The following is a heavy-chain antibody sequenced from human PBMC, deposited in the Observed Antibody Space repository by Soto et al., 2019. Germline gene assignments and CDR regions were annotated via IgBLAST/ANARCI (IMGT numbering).Heavy chain of an antibody. Sequence: SETLSLTCTVSGGSISSSSYYWGWIRQPPGKGLEWIGGIYYSGSTYYNPSLKSRVTISVDTSKNQFSLKLSSVTAADTAVYYCARHIPSMGVGATIDYWGQGTLVTVSS. J-gene: IGHJ4*02. D-gene: IGHD1-26*01. CDR3: ARHIPSMGVGATIDY. V-gene: IGHV4-39*01. CDR1: GGSISSSSYY. CDR2: IYYSGST.